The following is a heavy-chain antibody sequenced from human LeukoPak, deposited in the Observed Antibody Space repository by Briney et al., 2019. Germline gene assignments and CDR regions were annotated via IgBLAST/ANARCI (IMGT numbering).Heavy chain of an antibody. CDR1: GFTINNAW. D-gene: IGHD2-2*01. CDR3: ARETYRLDP. Sequence: GGSLTLSCAASGFTINNAWMSWIRQAPGKGLEWVANINQDGSEKHYVDSVRGRFTIDRDNAKKSLYLQMNSLRAEDTAVYFCARETYRLDPWGQGTLVTVSS. V-gene: IGHV3-7*05. J-gene: IGHJ5*02. CDR2: INQDGSEK.